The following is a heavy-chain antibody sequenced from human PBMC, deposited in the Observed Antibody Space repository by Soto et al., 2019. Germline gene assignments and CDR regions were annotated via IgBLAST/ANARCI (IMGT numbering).Heavy chain of an antibody. J-gene: IGHJ4*02. Sequence: SETLSLTCAVYGGSFSGYYWIWFRHPPGKGLEWIGEINHSGSTNYNPSLKSRVTISVDTSKNQFSLKLSSVTAADTAVYYCARERRKYYGSGSYYAYYWGQGTLVTVSS. CDR1: GGSFSGYY. CDR2: INHSGST. D-gene: IGHD3-10*01. V-gene: IGHV4-34*01. CDR3: ARERRKYYGSGSYYAYY.